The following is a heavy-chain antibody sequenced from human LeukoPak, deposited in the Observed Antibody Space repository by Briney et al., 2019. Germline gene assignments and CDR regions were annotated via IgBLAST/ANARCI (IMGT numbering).Heavy chain of an antibody. CDR3: ARESSWGIFDY. J-gene: IGHJ4*02. CDR1: GFTVSSNY. CDR2: IYSGGNT. Sequence: PGGSLRLSCAASGFTVSSNYMSWVRQAPGKGLEWVSVIYSGGNTYYADSVKGRFTISRDNSKNTLFPQMNSLRAEDTAVYYCARESSWGIFDYWGQGTLVTVSS. V-gene: IGHV3-53*01. D-gene: IGHD2-15*01.